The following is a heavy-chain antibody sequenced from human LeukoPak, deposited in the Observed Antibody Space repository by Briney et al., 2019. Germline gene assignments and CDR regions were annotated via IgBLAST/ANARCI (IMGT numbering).Heavy chain of an antibody. D-gene: IGHD6-13*01. V-gene: IGHV3-53*01. CDR2: IYSGGST. CDR1: GFTVSSNY. J-gene: IGHJ4*02. CDR3: ARGYGYRQLVLDY. Sequence: GGSLRLSCAASGFTVSSNYMSWVGQAPGKGLEWVSVIYSGGSTYYADSVKGRFTISRDNSKNTLYLQMNSLRAEDTAVYYCARGYGYRQLVLDYWGQGTLVTVSS.